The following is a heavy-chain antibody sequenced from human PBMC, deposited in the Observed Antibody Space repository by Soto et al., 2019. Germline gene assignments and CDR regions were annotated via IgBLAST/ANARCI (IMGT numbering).Heavy chain of an antibody. CDR1: GFTFSDYY. V-gene: IGHV3-11*01. Sequence: QVQLVESGGGLVKPGGSLRLSCAASGFTFSDYYMSWIRQAPGKGLEWVSYISSSGSTIYYADSVKGRFTISRDNAKNSLYLQMNSLRAEDTAVYYCARFGYDFWSGYYISPGLFYYMDVWGKGTTVTVSS. CDR2: ISSSGSTI. CDR3: ARFGYDFWSGYYISPGLFYYMDV. J-gene: IGHJ6*03. D-gene: IGHD3-3*01.